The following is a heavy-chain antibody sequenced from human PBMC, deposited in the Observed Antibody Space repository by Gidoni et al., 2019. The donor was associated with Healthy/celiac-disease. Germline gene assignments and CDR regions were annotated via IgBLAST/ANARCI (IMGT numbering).Heavy chain of an antibody. J-gene: IGHJ4*02. V-gene: IGHV1-3*01. Sequence: QVQLVQSGAEVKKPGASVKVSCKASGSTFTSYAMHWVRQAPGQRLEWMGWINAGNGNTKYSQKFQGRVTITRDTSASTAYMELSSLRSEDTAVYYCARGDDSSGWTPFDYWGQGTLVTVSS. CDR3: ARGDDSSGWTPFDY. D-gene: IGHD6-19*01. CDR1: GSTFTSYA. CDR2: INAGNGNT.